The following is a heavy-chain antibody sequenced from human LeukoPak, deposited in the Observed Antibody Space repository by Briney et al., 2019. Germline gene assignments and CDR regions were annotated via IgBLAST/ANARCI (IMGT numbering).Heavy chain of an antibody. CDR1: RYDINSVYY. CDR2: IYHSGST. V-gene: IGHV4-38-2*02. D-gene: IGHD3-10*01. CDR3: ARAGGYYGSGSFLDY. J-gene: IGHJ4*02. Sequence: SETLSLTCTVSRYDINSVYYWGWIRQPPGKGLEWIGSIYHSGSTYYDASLKSRVTISMDTSRNKFSLNLNSVTAADTAVYYCARAGGYYGSGSFLDYWGQGLLVTVSS.